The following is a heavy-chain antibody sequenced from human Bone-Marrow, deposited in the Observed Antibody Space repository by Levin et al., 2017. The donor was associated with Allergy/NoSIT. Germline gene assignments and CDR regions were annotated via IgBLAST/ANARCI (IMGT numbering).Heavy chain of an antibody. CDR2: IYTSGST. CDR3: AREGIAAAGTPDGMDV. Sequence: SQTLSLTCTVSGGSISSYYWSWIRQPAGKGLEWIGRIYTSGSTNYNPSLKSRVTMSVDTSKNQFSLKLSSVTAADTAVYYCAREGIAAAGTPDGMDVWGQGTTVTVSS. CDR1: GGSISSYY. D-gene: IGHD6-13*01. J-gene: IGHJ6*02. V-gene: IGHV4-4*07.